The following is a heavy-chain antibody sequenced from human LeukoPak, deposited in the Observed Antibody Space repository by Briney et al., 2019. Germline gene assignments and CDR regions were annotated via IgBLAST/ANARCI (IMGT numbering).Heavy chain of an antibody. CDR1: GGSTSGYY. V-gene: IGHV4-59*01. CDR3: ARGWDGIAVARSFDY. J-gene: IGHJ4*02. D-gene: IGHD6-19*01. CDR2: IYYSGST. Sequence: SQTLSLTCTVSGGSTSGYYWSWIRQPPGKGLEWIGDIYYSGSTNYNPSLTSRVTMSVDTSKNQFSLRLNSVTAADTAVYYCARGWDGIAVARSFDYWGQGTLVTVSS.